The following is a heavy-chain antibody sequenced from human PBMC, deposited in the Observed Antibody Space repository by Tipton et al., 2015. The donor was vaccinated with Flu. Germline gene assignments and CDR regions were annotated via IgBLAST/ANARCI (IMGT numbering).Heavy chain of an antibody. CDR3: ARDAQNDYPAFYYGINV. J-gene: IGHJ6*02. D-gene: IGHD4-11*01. V-gene: IGHV4-39*07. CDR2: LYYTGNT. CDR1: GGSISSTTYY. Sequence: TLSLTCTVSGGSISSTTYYWGWIRQPPGKGLEWMGSLYYTGNTYYNSSLKSRLTISVDTSKNQFFLKLSSVTAADTAVYYCARDAQNDYPAFYYGINVWGPGTTVIVSS.